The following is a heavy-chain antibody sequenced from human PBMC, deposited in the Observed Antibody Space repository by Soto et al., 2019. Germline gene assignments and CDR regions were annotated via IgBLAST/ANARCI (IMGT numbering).Heavy chain of an antibody. D-gene: IGHD3-10*01. CDR1: GGSISSYY. J-gene: IGHJ6*03. Sequence: PSETLSLTCTVSGGSISSYYWSWIRQPPGKGLEWIGYIYYSGSTNYNPSLKSRVTISVDTSKNQFSLKLSSVTAADTAVYYCARGSGSYPPDYYYYYYMDVWGKGTTVTAP. CDR2: IYYSGST. CDR3: ARGSGSYPPDYYYYYYMDV. V-gene: IGHV4-59*01.